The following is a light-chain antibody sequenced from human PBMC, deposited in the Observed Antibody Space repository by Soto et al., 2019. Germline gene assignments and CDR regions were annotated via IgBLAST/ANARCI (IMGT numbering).Light chain of an antibody. CDR2: GAS. CDR3: QQHKSSPWT. Sequence: DVTMTQSPCSLYGSVGDRVTTPCRASQSISSYLNWYQQKPGKAPRLLIYGASTMESGVPARFSGSGSGTEFTLTISSLQSEDFAAYYCQQHKSSPWTFGQGTKVDIK. CDR1: QSISSY. J-gene: IGKJ1*01. V-gene: IGKV1-39*01.